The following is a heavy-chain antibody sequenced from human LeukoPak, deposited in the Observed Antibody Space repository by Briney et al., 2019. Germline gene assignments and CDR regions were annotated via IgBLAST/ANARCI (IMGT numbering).Heavy chain of an antibody. J-gene: IGHJ4*02. CDR2: IYHSGST. CDR3: ARDNYDYYGSGSQSYYFDY. CDR1: GGSISSSNW. D-gene: IGHD3-10*01. V-gene: IGHV4-4*02. Sequence: PSGTLSLTCAVSGGSISSSNWWSWVRQPPGKGLEWIGEIYHSGSTNYNPSLKSRVTISVDKSKNQFSLKLSPVTAADTAVYYCARDNYDYYGSGSQSYYFDYWGQRTLVTVSS.